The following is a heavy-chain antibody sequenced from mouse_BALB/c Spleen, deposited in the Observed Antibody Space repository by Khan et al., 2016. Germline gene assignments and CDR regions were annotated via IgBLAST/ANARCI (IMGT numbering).Heavy chain of an antibody. CDR2: ISSGGSYT. CDR1: GFTFSSYT. J-gene: IGHJ2*01. Sequence: EVELVESGGGLVKPGGSLKLSCAASGFTFSSYTMSWVRQTPEKRLEWVATISSGGSYTYYPDSVKGRFTISRDNAKNTLYLQMSSLKSEDTAMYYCTRDHGSYFDYWCQGTTLTVSS. V-gene: IGHV5-6-4*01. CDR3: TRDHGSYFDY. D-gene: IGHD2-2*01.